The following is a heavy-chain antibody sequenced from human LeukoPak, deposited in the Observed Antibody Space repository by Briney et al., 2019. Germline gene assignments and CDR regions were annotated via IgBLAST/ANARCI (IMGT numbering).Heavy chain of an antibody. Sequence: GGSLRLSCAASGFTFSDYYMSWIRQAPGKGPEWVSSISSSATTIYHADSVRGRFTISRDNAKKSLYLQMNSLRAEDTAVYYCARDGGSAYDYWGQGALVTVSS. CDR1: GFTFSDYY. D-gene: IGHD3-10*01. J-gene: IGHJ4*02. CDR3: ARDGGSAYDY. V-gene: IGHV3-11*01. CDR2: ISSSATTI.